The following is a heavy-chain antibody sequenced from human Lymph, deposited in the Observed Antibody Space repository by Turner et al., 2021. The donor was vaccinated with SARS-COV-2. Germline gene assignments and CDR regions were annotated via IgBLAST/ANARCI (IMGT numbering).Heavy chain of an antibody. Sequence: QLQLQESGPGLVKPSETLSLTCTVSGGSISSSSYYWGWIRQPPGKGLEWIGNIYYSGSTYYNPSLKSRVTISVDTSKNQFSLKLSSVTAADTAVYYCASPHFRYDSRGRDAFDIWGQGTVVTVSS. D-gene: IGHD3-22*01. CDR3: ASPHFRYDSRGRDAFDI. CDR2: IYYSGST. CDR1: GGSISSSSYY. J-gene: IGHJ3*02. V-gene: IGHV4-39*01.